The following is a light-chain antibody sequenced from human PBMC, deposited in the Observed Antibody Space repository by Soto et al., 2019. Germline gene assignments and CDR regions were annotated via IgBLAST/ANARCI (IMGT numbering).Light chain of an antibody. CDR3: QQYNNWPIT. J-gene: IGKJ4*01. CDR1: QSVGTN. Sequence: EIVVTQSPATLSVSPGERATLSCRASQSVGTNLAWYQQKPGQAPRLLIFGASTRAAAIPATFSGSGSVTEFTLTISSLQSEDFAVYYCQQYNNWPITFGGGTKVEIK. CDR2: GAS. V-gene: IGKV3-15*01.